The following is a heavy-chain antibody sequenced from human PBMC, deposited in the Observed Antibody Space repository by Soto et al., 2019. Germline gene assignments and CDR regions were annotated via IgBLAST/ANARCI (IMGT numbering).Heavy chain of an antibody. CDR3: ARDPTCIHRHLFDY. J-gene: IGHJ4*02. CDR1: GFTFSSYA. CDR2: ISYDGSNK. D-gene: IGHD2-8*01. V-gene: IGHV3-30-3*01. Sequence: QVQLVESGGGVVQPGRSLRLSCAASGFTFSSYAMHWVRQAPGKGLEWVAVISYDGSNKYYADSVKGRFTLSRDNSKNTLYLQMNSLRAEDTAVYYCARDPTCIHRHLFDYWGQGTLVTVSS.